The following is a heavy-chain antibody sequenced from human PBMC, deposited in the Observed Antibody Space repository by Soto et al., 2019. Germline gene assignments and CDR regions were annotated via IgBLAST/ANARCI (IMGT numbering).Heavy chain of an antibody. CDR2: ISAYNGNT. V-gene: IGHV1-18*01. CDR3: ARRGSGSYFGYYYGMDV. J-gene: IGHJ6*02. CDR1: GYTFTSYG. D-gene: IGHD1-26*01. Sequence: ASVKVSCKASGYTFTSYGISWVRQAPGQGLEWMGWISAYNGNTNYAQKLQGRVTMTTDTSTSTAYMELRSLRSDDTAVYYCARRGSGSYFGYYYGMDVWGQGTTVTSP.